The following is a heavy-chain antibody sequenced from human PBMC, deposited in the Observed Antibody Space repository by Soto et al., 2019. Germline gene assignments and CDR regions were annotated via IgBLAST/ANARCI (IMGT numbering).Heavy chain of an antibody. V-gene: IGHV4-39*01. CDR1: GGSISSSSYY. D-gene: IGHD5-12*01. CDR3: ASLRGYSGYDSGYYYYGMDV. Sequence: PWAPLALTCTVSGGSISSSSYYWGWIRQPPGRGLEWIGSIYYSGSTYYNPSLKSRVTISVDTSKNQFSLKLSSVTAADTAVYYCASLRGYSGYDSGYYYYGMDVWGQGTTVTVSS. CDR2: IYYSGST. J-gene: IGHJ6*02.